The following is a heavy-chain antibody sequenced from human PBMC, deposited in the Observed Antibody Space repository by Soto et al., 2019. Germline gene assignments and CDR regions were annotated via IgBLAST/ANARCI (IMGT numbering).Heavy chain of an antibody. CDR2: IFSNDEK. Sequence: QVTLKESGPVLVKPTETLTLTCTVSGFSLSNARMGVSWIRQPPGKALEWLPHIFSNDEKSYSTSLKSRLTISKDTSKSQVVLTMTNMDPVDTATYYCARLFITMVRGVIITVFLDYWGQGTLVTVSS. CDR3: ARLFITMVRGVIITVFLDY. V-gene: IGHV2-26*01. D-gene: IGHD3-10*01. J-gene: IGHJ4*02. CDR1: GFSLSNARMG.